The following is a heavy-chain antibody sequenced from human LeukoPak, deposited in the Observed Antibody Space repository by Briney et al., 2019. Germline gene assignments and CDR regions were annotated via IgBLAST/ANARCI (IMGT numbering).Heavy chain of an antibody. CDR1: GASMSTHY. CDR2: LLDSWRT. Sequence: KTSGTLSLTCTVSGASMSTHYWSWLRQPLGKGLEWIGYLLDSWRTKDNPSLQSRVTLSADTSKNQFSLRLTSVTAADTAVYYCATIRRGSIYGYFDFWGQGILVTVSS. D-gene: IGHD5-18*01. J-gene: IGHJ4*02. V-gene: IGHV4-59*11. CDR3: ATIRRGSIYGYFDF.